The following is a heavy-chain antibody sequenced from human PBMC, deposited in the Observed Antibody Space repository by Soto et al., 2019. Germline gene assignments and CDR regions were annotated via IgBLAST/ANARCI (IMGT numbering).Heavy chain of an antibody. CDR1: GFTFSSYA. Sequence: GGSLRLSCAASGFTFSSYAMSWVRQAPGKGLEWVSAISGSGGSTYYADSVKGRFTISRDNSKNTLYLQMNSLRAEDTAVYYCAKVERGYGGTNLGTWGHGTLVTVSS. D-gene: IGHD4-17*01. J-gene: IGHJ4*01. CDR3: AKVERGYGGTNLGT. V-gene: IGHV3-23*01. CDR2: ISGSGGST.